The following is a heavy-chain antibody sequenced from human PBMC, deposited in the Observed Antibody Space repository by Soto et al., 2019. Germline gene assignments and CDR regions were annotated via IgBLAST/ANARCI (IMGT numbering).Heavy chain of an antibody. D-gene: IGHD3-22*01. J-gene: IGHJ3*02. V-gene: IGHV1-18*04. CDR2: ISAYNGNT. Sequence: QVQLVQSGAEVKKPGASVKVSCKASGYTFTSYGISWVRQAPGQGLEWMGWISAYNGNTNYTQKLQGRVTMTTDTSTSTAYMELRSLRSDDTAVYYCARDGGYYYDSSGYYPDAFDIWGQGTMVTVSS. CDR1: GYTFTSYG. CDR3: ARDGGYYYDSSGYYPDAFDI.